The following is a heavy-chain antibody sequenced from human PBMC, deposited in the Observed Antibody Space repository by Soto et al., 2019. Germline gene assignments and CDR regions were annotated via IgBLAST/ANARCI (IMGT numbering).Heavy chain of an antibody. D-gene: IGHD6-13*01. Sequence: GGSLRLSCAASGFTFSSYAMSWVRQAPGKGLEWVSAISGSGGSTYYADSVKGRFTISRDNSKNTLYLQMNSLRAEDTAVYYCANLRPESSSWYEGYWGQGPLVTLSS. V-gene: IGHV3-23*01. J-gene: IGHJ4*02. CDR1: GFTFSSYA. CDR2: ISGSGGST. CDR3: ANLRPESSSWYEGY.